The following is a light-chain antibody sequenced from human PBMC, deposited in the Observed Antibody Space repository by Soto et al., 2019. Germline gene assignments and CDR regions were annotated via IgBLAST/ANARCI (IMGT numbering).Light chain of an antibody. J-gene: IGKJ2*01. V-gene: IGKV3-20*01. CDR3: QQYGSSPGYT. Sequence: EIVLTQSPGTLSLAPGERATLSCRASQSVSSSYLAWYQQKPGQAPRLLIHGASSRATGIPDRFSGSGSGTDFTITISRLEPEDFAVYYCQQYGSSPGYTFVQGTKLEMK. CDR2: GAS. CDR1: QSVSSSY.